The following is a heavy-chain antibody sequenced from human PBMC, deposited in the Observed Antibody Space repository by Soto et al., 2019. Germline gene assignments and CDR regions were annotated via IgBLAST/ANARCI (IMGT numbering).Heavy chain of an antibody. CDR3: AKPIATSESSAPRHHYGWDV. CDR1: GFTFSVFG. D-gene: IGHD6-13*01. J-gene: IGHJ6*02. CDR2: ISYDRSNQ. Sequence: QVQLVESGGGVVQPGGSLRLSCVASGFTFSVFGMHWVRQAPGKGLEWVTFISYDRSNQYYADSVRGRFTISRDNSKSTVYLQMNSLRPEDTAVYYCAKPIATSESSAPRHHYGWDVWGQGTTATVSS. V-gene: IGHV3-30*18.